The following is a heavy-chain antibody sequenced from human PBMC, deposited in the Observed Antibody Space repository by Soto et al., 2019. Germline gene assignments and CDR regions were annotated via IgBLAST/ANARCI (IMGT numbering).Heavy chain of an antibody. CDR3: ATGTYHADDVYDI. CDR1: GLSSSDNF. J-gene: IGHJ3*02. D-gene: IGHD1-26*01. Sequence: PGGSLRLSCTASGLSSSDNFMSWIRQAPGKGLEFVSYINRRSTYTDYADSVRGRFTISRDNAKNSPYLEMNSLRVEDTAIYYCATGTYHADDVYDIWGQGTLVTVSS. CDR2: INRRSTYT. V-gene: IGHV3-11*03.